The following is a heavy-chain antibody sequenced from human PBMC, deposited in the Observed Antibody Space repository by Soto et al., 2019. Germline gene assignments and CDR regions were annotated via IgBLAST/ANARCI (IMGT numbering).Heavy chain of an antibody. CDR3: ARERVEMATIQFFDY. CDR2: ISSSGSTI. J-gene: IGHJ4*02. D-gene: IGHD5-12*01. Sequence: GGSLRLSCAASGFTFSSYEMNWVRQAPGKGLEWVSYISSSGSTIYYADSVKGRFTIYRDNAKNSLYLQMNSLRAEDTAVYYCARERVEMATIQFFDYWGQGTLVTVSS. V-gene: IGHV3-48*03. CDR1: GFTFSSYE.